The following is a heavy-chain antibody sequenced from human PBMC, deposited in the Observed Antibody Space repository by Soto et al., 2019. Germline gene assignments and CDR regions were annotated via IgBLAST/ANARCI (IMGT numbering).Heavy chain of an antibody. CDR2: VYYTGTT. CDR3: ARDLAAVPRAFDY. D-gene: IGHD6-13*01. J-gene: IGHJ4*02. V-gene: IGHV4-59*01. Sequence: SETLSLTCTVSGGSISSYFYIWVRQPPGKGLEWIGSVYYTGTTDYNPSLKSRVAISVDTSKTQFSLNLRSVTAADTAVYYCARDLAAVPRAFDYWGRGTLVTVSS. CDR1: GGSISSYF.